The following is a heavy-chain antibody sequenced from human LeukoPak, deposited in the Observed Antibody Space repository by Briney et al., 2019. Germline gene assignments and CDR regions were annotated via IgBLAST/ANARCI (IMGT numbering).Heavy chain of an antibody. V-gene: IGHV3-48*03. J-gene: IGHJ6*03. D-gene: IGHD3-22*01. CDR2: ISSGSTI. CDR3: ARVEYYYDSSRIYYYYYMDV. Sequence: GGSLRLSCAASGFTFSTYAMSWVRQAPGKGLEWVSYISSGSTISYAAPVPGRITIYRDNAKNSLYLQINSLRAEDTAVYYCARVEYYYDSSRIYYYYYMDVWGKGTTVTVSS. CDR1: GFTFSTYA.